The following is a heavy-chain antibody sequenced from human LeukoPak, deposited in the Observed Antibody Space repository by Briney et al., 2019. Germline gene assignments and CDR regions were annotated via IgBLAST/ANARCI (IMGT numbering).Heavy chain of an antibody. D-gene: IGHD2-15*01. CDR1: GFTFSNFA. V-gene: IGHV3-64D*06. CDR3: GINPIYRSGGRCPDY. CDR2: IGNDGVNT. Sequence: GGSLRLSCSASGFTFSNFAMNWVRQAPGKGLEHVSAIGNDGVNTYYPDSVKGRFTISRDNSKNTLYLQMSSLRAEDTAVYYCGINPIYRSGGRCPDYWGQGTLVAVSS. J-gene: IGHJ4*02.